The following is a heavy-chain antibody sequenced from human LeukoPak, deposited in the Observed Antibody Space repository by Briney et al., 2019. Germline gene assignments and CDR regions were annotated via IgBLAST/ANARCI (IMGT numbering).Heavy chain of an antibody. CDR3: ARSKMLLREGFDY. Sequence: SETLSLTCTVSGGSINNDYWNWIRQPPGKGLEWLGYIKYNGYTNYNPSLKSRVTMSIDASKKQFSLKLSSVTAADTAVYYCARSKMLLREGFDYWGQGTLVTVSS. V-gene: IGHV4-59*01. CDR1: GGSINNDY. J-gene: IGHJ4*02. CDR2: IKYNGYT. D-gene: IGHD3-16*01.